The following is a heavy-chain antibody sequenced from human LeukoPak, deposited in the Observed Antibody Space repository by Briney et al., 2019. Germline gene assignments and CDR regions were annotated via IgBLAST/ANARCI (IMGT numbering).Heavy chain of an antibody. Sequence: SETLSPTCAVYGGSFSGYYWSWIRQPPGKGLEWIGEINHSGSTNYNPSLKSRVTISVDTSKNQFSLKLSSVTAADTAVYYCARGRGIPMVRGSTPYYFDYWGQGTLVTVSS. CDR3: ARGRGIPMVRGSTPYYFDY. D-gene: IGHD3-10*01. CDR2: INHSGST. J-gene: IGHJ4*02. CDR1: GGSFSGYY. V-gene: IGHV4-34*01.